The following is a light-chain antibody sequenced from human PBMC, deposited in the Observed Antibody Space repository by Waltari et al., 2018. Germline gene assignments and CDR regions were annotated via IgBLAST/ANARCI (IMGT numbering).Light chain of an antibody. CDR3: QQLKSYPLT. CDR1: QGITNS. V-gene: IGKV1-16*01. J-gene: IGKJ4*01. CDR2: AAS. Sequence: DIQMTQSPSSLSASVGDRVTLTCRASQGITNSLAWFQKKPGEAPRSLIDAASTLQSGVPARFSGSGSGTDFTLTISSLQPEDSATYYCQQLKSYPLTFGGGTKVEI.